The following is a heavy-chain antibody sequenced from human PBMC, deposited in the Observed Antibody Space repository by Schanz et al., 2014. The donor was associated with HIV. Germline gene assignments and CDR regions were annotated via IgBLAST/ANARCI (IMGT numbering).Heavy chain of an antibody. D-gene: IGHD3-16*01. Sequence: QVQLVESGGGVVQPGRSLRLSCAASGLTSSTTGMHWVRQGPGKGLEWVAFISYDGSNKYYADSVKGRFTISRDNSKNTLFLQMNSLRGEDTAVYYCARVANWDYYLLYVWGRGTTVTVSS. J-gene: IGHJ6*02. V-gene: IGHV3-30*03. CDR3: ARVANWDYYLLYV. CDR1: GLTSSTTG. CDR2: ISYDGSNK.